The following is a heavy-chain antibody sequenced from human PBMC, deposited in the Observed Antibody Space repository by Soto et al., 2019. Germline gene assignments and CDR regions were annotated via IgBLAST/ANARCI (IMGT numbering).Heavy chain of an antibody. Sequence: SETLSLTCTFSGGSISAYYWSWSRQPPGKGLEWIGHIYYSGSTNYSPSLKSRVTISIDTSKRQFSLKLRSVTAADTAVYYCARVGSGSYYDFNWFDPWGQGKVVTVSS. J-gene: IGHJ5*02. V-gene: IGHV4-59*01. D-gene: IGHD1-26*01. CDR2: IYYSGST. CDR1: GGSISAYY. CDR3: ARVGSGSYYDFNWFDP.